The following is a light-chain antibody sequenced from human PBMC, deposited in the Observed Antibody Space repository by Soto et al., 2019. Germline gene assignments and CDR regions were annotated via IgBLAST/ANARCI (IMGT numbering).Light chain of an antibody. V-gene: IGLV2-14*01. CDR1: SSDVGAYKY. CDR2: EVS. CDR3: NSYAGDIIRFG. Sequence: QSVLTQPASVSGSPGQSVTISCTGTSSDVGAYKYVSWYQQHPGKAPKLMIYEVSNRPSGVSNRFSGSKSGNTASLTISGLQADDEADYYCNSYAGDIIRFGLGTGTKLTVL. J-gene: IGLJ1*01.